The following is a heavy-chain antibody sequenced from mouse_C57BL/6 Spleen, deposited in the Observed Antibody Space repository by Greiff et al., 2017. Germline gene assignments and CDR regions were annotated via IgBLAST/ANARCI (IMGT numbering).Heavy chain of an antibody. CDR3: ARKGAENWDVAWFAY. Sequence: QVQLQQSGAELVKPGASVKISCNASGYAFRSYWMNGVKQRPGKDLEWIGQIYPGDGATNYNGKFKGKATLTADKAASTAYMQLSSLTSEDSAVYFCARKGAENWDVAWFAYWGQGTLVTVSA. D-gene: IGHD4-1*01. V-gene: IGHV1-80*01. J-gene: IGHJ3*01. CDR1: GYAFRSYW. CDR2: IYPGDGAT.